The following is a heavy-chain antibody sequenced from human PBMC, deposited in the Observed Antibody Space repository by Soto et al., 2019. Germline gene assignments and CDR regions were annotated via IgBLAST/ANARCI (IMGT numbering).Heavy chain of an antibody. D-gene: IGHD3-16*01. J-gene: IGHJ4*02. CDR2: IIPIFGTA. CDR1: GGTFSSYA. CDR3: ARDRSPSKFSGLLGY. Sequence: QVQLVQSGAEVKKPGSSVKVSCNASGGTFSSYAISWVRQAPGQGLEWMGGIIPIFGTANYAQKFQGRVTITADESMSTAYMELSSLRSEDTAVYYCARDRSPSKFSGLLGYWGQGTLVTVSS. V-gene: IGHV1-69*01.